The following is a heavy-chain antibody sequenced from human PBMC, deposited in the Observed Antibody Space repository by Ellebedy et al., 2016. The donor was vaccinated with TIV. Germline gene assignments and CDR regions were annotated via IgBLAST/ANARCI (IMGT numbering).Heavy chain of an antibody. V-gene: IGHV4-34*01. CDR1: GGSFSGYY. J-gene: IGHJ6*02. CDR3: ARRITIFGTIYYYYGMDV. D-gene: IGHD3-3*01. Sequence: MPSETLSLTCAVYGGSFSGYYWSWIRQPPGKGLEWIGEINHSGSTNYNPSLKSRVTISVDTSKNQFSLKLSSVTAADTAVYYCARRITIFGTIYYYYGMDVWGQGTTVTVSS. CDR2: INHSGST.